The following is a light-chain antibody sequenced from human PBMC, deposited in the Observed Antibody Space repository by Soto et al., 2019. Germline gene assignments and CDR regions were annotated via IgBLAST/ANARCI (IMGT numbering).Light chain of an antibody. J-gene: IGKJ5*01. V-gene: IGKV3-11*01. Sequence: ETVMTQCPATLSVSPRERATLSCRASQFLSSYLAWYQQKPGQPPRLLIYDTSNRATGIPARFSGSRSGTDFTLTISSLEPEDFGVYFCHQRNKFGQGTRLEIK. CDR1: QFLSSY. CDR2: DTS. CDR3: HQRNK.